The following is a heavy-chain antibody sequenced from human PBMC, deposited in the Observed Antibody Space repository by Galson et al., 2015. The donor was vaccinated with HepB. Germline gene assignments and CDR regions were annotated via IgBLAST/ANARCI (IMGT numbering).Heavy chain of an antibody. CDR3: ARAAGGAPFDF. D-gene: IGHD3-10*01. CDR1: GYTFTGYY. V-gene: IGHV1-2*02. CDR2: INPNSGGT. Sequence: SVKVSCKASGYTFTGYYMHWVRQAPGQGLEWMGWINPNSGGTDYAQNFQGRVTVTSDTSISTAYMDLSRLRSDDTAVYYCARAAGGAPFDFWGQGTLVTVSS. J-gene: IGHJ4*02.